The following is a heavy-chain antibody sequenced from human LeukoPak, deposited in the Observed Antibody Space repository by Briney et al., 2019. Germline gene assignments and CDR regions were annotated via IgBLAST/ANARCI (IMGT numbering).Heavy chain of an antibody. D-gene: IGHD3-10*01. CDR3: AKDQGVRGVIFYFDY. V-gene: IGHV3-23*01. Sequence: QAGGSLRLSCAASGFTFSSYAMSWVRQAPGKGLEWVSAISGSGGSTYYADSVKGRFTISRDNSKNTLYLQMNSLRAEDTAVYYCAKDQGVRGVIFYFDYWGQGTLVTVSS. CDR2: ISGSGGST. CDR1: GFTFSSYA. J-gene: IGHJ4*02.